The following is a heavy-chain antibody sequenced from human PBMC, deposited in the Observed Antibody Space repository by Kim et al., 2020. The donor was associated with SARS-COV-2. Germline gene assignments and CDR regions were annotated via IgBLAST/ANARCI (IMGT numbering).Heavy chain of an antibody. CDR3: ARAQIKLWYGQDVIYFDY. J-gene: IGHJ4*02. Sequence: GGSLRLSCAASGFTFSSYWMSWVRQAPGKGLEWVANIKQDGSEKYYVDSVKGRFTISRDNAKNSLYLQMNSLRAEDTAVYYCARAQIKLWYGQDVIYFDYWGQGTLVTVSS. CDR2: IKQDGSEK. V-gene: IGHV3-7*01. CDR1: GFTFSSYW. D-gene: IGHD5-18*01.